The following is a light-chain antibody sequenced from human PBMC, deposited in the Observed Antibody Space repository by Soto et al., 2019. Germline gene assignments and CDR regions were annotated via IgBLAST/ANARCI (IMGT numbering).Light chain of an antibody. CDR3: QQYGSSPLT. Sequence: EIVLTQSPATLPLSPGERATLSCRASQSVSSYLAWYQQKPGQAPRLLIYGASSRATGIPDRFSGSGSGTDFTLTISRLEPEDFAVYYCQQYGSSPLTFGGGTKVDIK. CDR2: GAS. J-gene: IGKJ4*01. CDR1: QSVSSY. V-gene: IGKV3-20*01.